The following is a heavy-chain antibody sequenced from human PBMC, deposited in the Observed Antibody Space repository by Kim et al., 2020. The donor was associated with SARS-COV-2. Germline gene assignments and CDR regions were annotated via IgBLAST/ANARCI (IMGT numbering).Heavy chain of an antibody. J-gene: IGHJ4*02. CDR2: IYTIGDP. CDR1: GGSLNYYY. CDR3: SRYGSGGTYFDY. D-gene: IGHD1-1*01. Sequence: SETLSLTCFVSGGSLNYYYWGWIRQPPGKGLEWIGYIYTIGDPIYHPALKSRLTLTLDTSKNQFSLNLNSVTAADTAVYYCSRYGSGGTYFDYWGQGILVTVSS. V-gene: IGHV4-59*01.